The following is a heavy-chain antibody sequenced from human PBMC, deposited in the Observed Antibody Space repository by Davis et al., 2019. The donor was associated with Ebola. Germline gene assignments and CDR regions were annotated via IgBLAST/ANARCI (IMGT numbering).Heavy chain of an antibody. CDR3: ARHWGGYFQY. Sequence: SETLSLTCTVSGGSINTDYWSWIRQTPGKGLEWIGYIYYSGSTNYNPSLKSRVAISVDTSKNQFSLNLSSVTAADTAVYYCARHWGGYFQYWGQGTLVTVSS. CDR2: IYYSGST. D-gene: IGHD3-16*01. V-gene: IGHV4-59*08. J-gene: IGHJ1*01. CDR1: GGSINTDY.